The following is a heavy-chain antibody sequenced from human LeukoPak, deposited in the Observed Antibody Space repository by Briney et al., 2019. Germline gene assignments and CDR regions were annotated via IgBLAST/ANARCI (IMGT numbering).Heavy chain of an antibody. J-gene: IGHJ4*02. D-gene: IGHD4-23*01. V-gene: IGHV4-30-4*01. CDR3: ARFYGGRPREPYFDY. CDR2: IYYSGST. Sequence: SETLSLTCTVSGGSISSGDYYWSWIRQPPGKGLEWIGYIYYSGSTYYNPSLKSRVTISVDTSKNQFSLKLSSVTAADTAVYYCARFYGGRPREPYFDYWGQGTLVTVSS. CDR1: GGSISSGDYY.